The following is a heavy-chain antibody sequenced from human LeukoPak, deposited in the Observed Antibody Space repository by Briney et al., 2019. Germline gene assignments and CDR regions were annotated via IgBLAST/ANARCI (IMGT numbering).Heavy chain of an antibody. Sequence: ASVKVSCKASRYTFTSYAMHWVRQAHGQRLEWMGWINAGNGTTKYSQKFQGRVTITRDTSASTAYMALSSLRSEDTAVYYCARVLQWLGSFDYWGQGTLVTVSS. D-gene: IGHD6-19*01. CDR2: INAGNGTT. J-gene: IGHJ4*02. CDR1: RYTFTSYA. V-gene: IGHV1-3*01. CDR3: ARVLQWLGSFDY.